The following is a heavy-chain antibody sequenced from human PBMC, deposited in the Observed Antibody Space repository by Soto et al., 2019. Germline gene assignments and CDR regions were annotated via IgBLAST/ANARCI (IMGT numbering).Heavy chain of an antibody. CDR1: GGSFSGYY. J-gene: IGHJ5*02. CDR3: ARGEVVATGRGFDP. Sequence: TLSLTCAVXGGSFSGYYWNWIRQPPGKGLEWIGKINHSGSTNCNPSLKSRVTISVDTSKNQLSLKLSSVTAADTAVYYCARGEVVATGRGFDPWGQGTLVTVSS. V-gene: IGHV4-34*01. D-gene: IGHD6-13*01. CDR2: INHSGST.